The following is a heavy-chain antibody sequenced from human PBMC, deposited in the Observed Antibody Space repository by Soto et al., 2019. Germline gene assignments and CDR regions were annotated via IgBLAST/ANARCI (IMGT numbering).Heavy chain of an antibody. CDR1: GGIFSSYA. D-gene: IGHD2-2*01. J-gene: IGHJ6*02. CDR2: IIPISDTT. CDR3: ARDLPYCSSTSCYFVYYYGMDV. V-gene: IGHV1-69*06. Sequence: GASVKVSCKAFGGIFSSYAFSWVRQAPGEGLEWMGGIIPISDTTKYAQRFQDRVTITADKSTSTVYMELSSLRSEDTATYYCARDLPYCSSTSCYFVYYYGMDVWGQGTTVTVS.